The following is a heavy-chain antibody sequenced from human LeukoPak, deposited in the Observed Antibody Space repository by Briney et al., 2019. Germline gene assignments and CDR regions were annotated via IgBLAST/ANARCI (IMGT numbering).Heavy chain of an antibody. CDR2: IYYSGST. Sequence: PSETLSLTCAVSGGSISSGGYYWSWIRQHPGKGLEWIGYIYYSGSTYYNPSLKSRVTISVDTSKNQFSLKLSSVTAADTAVYYCARGEDYADFDYWGQGTLVTVSS. D-gene: IGHD2-2*01. V-gene: IGHV4-31*11. J-gene: IGHJ4*02. CDR3: ARGEDYADFDY. CDR1: GGSISSGGYY.